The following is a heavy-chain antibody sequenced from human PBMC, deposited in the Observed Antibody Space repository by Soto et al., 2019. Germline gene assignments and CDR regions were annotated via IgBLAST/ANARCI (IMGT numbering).Heavy chain of an antibody. CDR2: IHYSGST. Sequence: QVQLQESGPGLVKPSETLSLTCTVSGGSISSYYWSWIRQPPGKGLEWIGHIHYSGSTNYNPSLRRRVTMSVVTSQNQFSLKLSSVTAADTAVYYCARHVNVAVAGTGFDYWGQGTLVTVSS. CDR3: ARHVNVAVAGTGFDY. V-gene: IGHV4-59*08. CDR1: GGSISSYY. J-gene: IGHJ4*02. D-gene: IGHD6-19*01.